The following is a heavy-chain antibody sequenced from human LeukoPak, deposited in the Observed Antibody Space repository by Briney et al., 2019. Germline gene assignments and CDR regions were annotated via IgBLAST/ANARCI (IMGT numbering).Heavy chain of an antibody. Sequence: GGSLRLSCAASGFTFSSYEMNWVRQAPGKGLEWVSYICSSGNTIYYADSVKGRFTISRDNAKNSLYLQMNSLRAEDTAVYYCARGGGYYGSGSLHYYYYGMDVWGQGTTVTVSS. D-gene: IGHD3-10*01. CDR1: GFTFSSYE. J-gene: IGHJ6*02. CDR3: ARGGGYYGSGSLHYYYYGMDV. CDR2: ICSSGNTI. V-gene: IGHV3-48*03.